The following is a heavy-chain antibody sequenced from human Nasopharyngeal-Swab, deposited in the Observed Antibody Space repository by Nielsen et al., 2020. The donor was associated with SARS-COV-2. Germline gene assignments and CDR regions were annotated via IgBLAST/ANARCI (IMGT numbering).Heavy chain of an antibody. J-gene: IGHJ4*02. CDR2: IIPIFGTA. V-gene: IGHV1-69*13. Sequence: SVKVSCKASGGTFSSYAISWVRQAPGQGLEWMGGIIPIFGTADYAQKFQDRVTITADESMSTAYMGLSSLRSEDTAVYYCARSGYSNSDIDYWGQGTLVTVSS. CDR3: ARSGYSNSDIDY. CDR1: GGTFSSYA. D-gene: IGHD6-6*01.